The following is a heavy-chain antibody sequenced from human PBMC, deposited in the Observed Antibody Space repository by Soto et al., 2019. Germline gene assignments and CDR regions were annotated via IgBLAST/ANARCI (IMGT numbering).Heavy chain of an antibody. D-gene: IGHD6-13*01. V-gene: IGHV1-2*02. CDR2: INPNSGGT. CDR1: GYTFTGYY. Sequence: ASVKVSCKASGYTFTGYYMHWVRQAPGQGLEWMGWINPNSGGTNYAQKFQGRVTMTRDTSISTAYMELSRLRSDDTAVYYCARDPGYSSTWWGVNFGYWGQGTLVTVSS. J-gene: IGHJ4*02. CDR3: ARDPGYSSTWWGVNFGY.